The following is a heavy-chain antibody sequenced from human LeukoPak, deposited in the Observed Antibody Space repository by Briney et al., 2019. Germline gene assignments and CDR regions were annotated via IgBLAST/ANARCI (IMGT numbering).Heavy chain of an antibody. D-gene: IGHD6-13*01. Sequence: SETLSLTCAVYGGSFSGYYWSWLRQPPGKGLEWIGEINHSGSTNYNPSLKSRVTISVDTSKNQFSLKLSSVTAADTAVYYCARPRGKYSSSWYGFDPWGQGTLVTVSS. V-gene: IGHV4-34*01. CDR2: INHSGST. CDR3: ARPRGKYSSSWYGFDP. CDR1: GGSFSGYY. J-gene: IGHJ5*02.